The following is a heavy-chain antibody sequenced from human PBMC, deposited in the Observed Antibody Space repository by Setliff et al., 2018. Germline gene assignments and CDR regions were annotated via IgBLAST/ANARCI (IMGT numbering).Heavy chain of an antibody. J-gene: IGHJ5*02. CDR3: AQRDYDILTDP. CDR2: IGYDGSEK. D-gene: IGHD3-9*01. Sequence: GGSLRLSCAASGFTFRGFAMHWVRQAPGKGLEWVAFIGYDGSEKYYGDSVKGRFTISRDNSKKTLYLQMNSLRLEDTAVYYCAQRDYDILTDPWGQGTLVTVSS. V-gene: IGHV3-30*02. CDR1: GFTFRGFA.